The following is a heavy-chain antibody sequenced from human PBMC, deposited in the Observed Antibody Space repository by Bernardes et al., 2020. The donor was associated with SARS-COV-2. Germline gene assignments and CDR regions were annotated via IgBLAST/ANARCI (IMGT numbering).Heavy chain of an antibody. J-gene: IGHJ4*02. Sequence: GGSLRLSCEASGFSFSNYAMNWVRQAPGKGLEWVSVIIMGSGGSTSYADSVKGRSTISRDNSKNTLYLQMNSLRAEDTAVYYCSGDLNFNFFDYWGQGGLITVSS. CDR3: SGDLNFNFFDY. CDR1: GFSFSNYA. CDR2: IIMGSGGST. D-gene: IGHD1-20*01. V-gene: IGHV3-23*01.